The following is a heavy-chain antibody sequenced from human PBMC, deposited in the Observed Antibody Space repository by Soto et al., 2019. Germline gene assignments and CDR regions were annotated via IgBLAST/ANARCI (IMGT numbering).Heavy chain of an antibody. CDR2: IYYSGST. Sequence: PSLTCTVSGGSISSGGYYWSWIRQHPGKGLEWIGYIYYSGSTYYNPSLKGRVTISVDTSKNQFSLKLSSVTAADTAVYYCARDRGSGRFDYYYYGMDVWGQGTTVTVSS. D-gene: IGHD3-10*01. CDR3: ARDRGSGRFDYYYYGMDV. V-gene: IGHV4-31*03. J-gene: IGHJ6*02. CDR1: GGSISSGGYY.